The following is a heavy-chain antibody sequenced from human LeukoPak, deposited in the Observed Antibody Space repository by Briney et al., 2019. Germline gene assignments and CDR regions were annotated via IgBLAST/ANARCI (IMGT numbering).Heavy chain of an antibody. D-gene: IGHD3-22*01. J-gene: IGHJ4*02. V-gene: IGHV3-11*05. CDR2: ISSSSSYT. Sequence: PGGSLRPSCAASGFTFSDYYMSWIRQAPGKGLEWVSYISSSSSYTNYADSVKGRFTISRDNAKNSLYLQMNSLRAEDTAVYYCARDRGGYYDSSGFSTYFDYWGQGTLVTVSS. CDR1: GFTFSDYY. CDR3: ARDRGGYYDSSGFSTYFDY.